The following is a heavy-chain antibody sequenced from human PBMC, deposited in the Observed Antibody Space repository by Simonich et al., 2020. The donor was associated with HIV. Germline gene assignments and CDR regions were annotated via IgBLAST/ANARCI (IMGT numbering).Heavy chain of an antibody. CDR3: ARRTTAYYNFWSGYYFDY. J-gene: IGHJ4*02. D-gene: IGHD3-3*01. CDR2: INRSGSA. V-gene: IGHV4-34*01. CDR1: GGSFSGYY. Sequence: QVQLQQWGAGLLKPSETLSLTCAVYGGSFSGYYWSWIRQSPGKGLEWIVEINRSGSANYNPSLKSRVTIAVDTSKNQFSVKLSSVTVADTAVYYCARRTTAYYNFWSGYYFDYWGQGTQVTVSS.